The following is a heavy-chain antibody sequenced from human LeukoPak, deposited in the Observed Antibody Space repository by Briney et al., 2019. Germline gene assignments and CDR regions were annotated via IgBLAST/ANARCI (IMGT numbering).Heavy chain of an antibody. CDR2: IKQDGSEK. CDR1: GFTFSSYW. J-gene: IGHJ4*02. CDR3: ARERGHYYDSSGYTN. V-gene: IGHV3-7*01. D-gene: IGHD3-22*01. Sequence: PGGSLRLSCAASGFTFSSYWMSWVRQAPGKGLEWVANIKQDGSEKYYVDSVKGRFTISRDNAKNSLYLQMNSLRAEDTAVYYCARERGHYYDSSGYTNWGQGTLVTVSS.